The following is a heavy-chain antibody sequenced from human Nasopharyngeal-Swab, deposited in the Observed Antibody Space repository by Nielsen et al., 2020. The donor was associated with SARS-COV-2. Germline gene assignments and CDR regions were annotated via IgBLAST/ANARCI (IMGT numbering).Heavy chain of an antibody. CDR2: IIPIFGTA. CDR1: GYTFTSYY. J-gene: IGHJ5*02. CDR3: ARGGYSYGMSKNNWFDP. D-gene: IGHD5-18*01. V-gene: IGHV1-69*13. Sequence: SVKVSCKASGYTFTSYYMHWVRQAPGQGLEWMGGIIPIFGTANYAQKFQGRVTITADESTSTAYMELSSLRSEDTAVYYCARGGYSYGMSKNNWFDPWGQGTLVTVSS.